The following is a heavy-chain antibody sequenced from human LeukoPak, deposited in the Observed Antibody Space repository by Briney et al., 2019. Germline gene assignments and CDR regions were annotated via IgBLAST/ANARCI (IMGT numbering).Heavy chain of an antibody. Sequence: SETLSLTCTVSGGSISSSSYYWGWIRQPPGKGLEWIGSIYYSGSTYYNPSLKSRVTISVDTSKNQFSLKLSSVTAADTAVYYCARREQQLGLDYWGQGTLVTVSS. D-gene: IGHD6-13*01. CDR3: ARREQQLGLDY. J-gene: IGHJ4*02. CDR2: IYYSGST. CDR1: GGSISSSSYY. V-gene: IGHV4-39*07.